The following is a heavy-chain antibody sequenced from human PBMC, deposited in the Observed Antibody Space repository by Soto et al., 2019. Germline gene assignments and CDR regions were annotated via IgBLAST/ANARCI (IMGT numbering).Heavy chain of an antibody. D-gene: IGHD2-21*01. CDR2: IHYSGST. V-gene: IGHV4-61*01. Sequence: QVQLQESGPGLVKPSETLSLTCTVPGGSVNIDTYYWSWIRQPPGKGLEWIGFIHYSGSTNYNPSLKSRVTMSVDSAKNQFSLKLTSVNVADTAVYYCTRGGDAYKNGHWGQGTLVTVSS. CDR3: TRGGDAYKNGH. CDR1: GGSVNIDTYY. J-gene: IGHJ4*02.